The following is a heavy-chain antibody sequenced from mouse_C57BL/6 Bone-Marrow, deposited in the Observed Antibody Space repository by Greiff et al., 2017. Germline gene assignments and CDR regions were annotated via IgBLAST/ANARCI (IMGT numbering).Heavy chain of an antibody. V-gene: IGHV1-55*01. CDR1: GYTFTSYW. CDR3: SGRNYCGSSRPFDY. J-gene: IGHJ2*01. D-gene: IGHD1-1*01. Sequence: QVQLQQPGAELVKPGASVKMSCKASGYTFTSYWMTWVKQRPGQGLEWIGDIYPGSGSTNYNEKFKSKATLTVDTSSSTAYMQLSSLTSEDSAVYYCSGRNYCGSSRPFDYWGQGTTLTVSS. CDR2: IYPGSGST.